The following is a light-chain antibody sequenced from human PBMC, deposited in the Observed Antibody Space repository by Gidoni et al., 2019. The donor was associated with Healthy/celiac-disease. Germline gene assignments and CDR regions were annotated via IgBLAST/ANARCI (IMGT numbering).Light chain of an antibody. Sequence: AIQMTQSPASLSASVGDRVTITCRASQGIRHDLGWYQQKPGKAPKLLIYAASSLQSGVPSRFSGSGSGTDFTRTISSLQPEDFATYYCLQDYNYPLTFGQGTKVEIK. CDR3: LQDYNYPLT. CDR2: AAS. J-gene: IGKJ1*01. CDR1: QGIRHD. V-gene: IGKV1-6*01.